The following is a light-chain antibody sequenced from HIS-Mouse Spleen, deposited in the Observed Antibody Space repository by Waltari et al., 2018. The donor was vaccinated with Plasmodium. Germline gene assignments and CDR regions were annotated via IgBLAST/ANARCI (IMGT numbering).Light chain of an antibody. CDR2: AAS. J-gene: IGKJ1*01. Sequence: DIQMTQSPPSLSASVGDRVTITCRASQSISSYLNWYQQKPGKAPKLLIYAASSLPSGVPSRFSGSGSGTDFTITISSLQPEYFATYYCQQSYSTWTFGQGTKVEIK. V-gene: IGKV1-39*01. CDR3: QQSYSTWT. CDR1: QSISSY.